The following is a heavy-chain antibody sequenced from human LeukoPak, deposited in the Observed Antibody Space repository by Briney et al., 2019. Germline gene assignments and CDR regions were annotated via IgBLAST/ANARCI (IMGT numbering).Heavy chain of an antibody. Sequence: PSETLSLTCTVSGGSISSYYWSWIRQPPGKGLEWIGHIYYSGSTYYNPSLKGRVTISVDTSKNQFSLKVSSMTAADTAVYYCARTAAGGALDVWGQGTTVTVSS. J-gene: IGHJ6*02. CDR2: IYYSGST. CDR1: GGSISSYY. D-gene: IGHD6-13*01. CDR3: ARTAAGGALDV. V-gene: IGHV4-59*01.